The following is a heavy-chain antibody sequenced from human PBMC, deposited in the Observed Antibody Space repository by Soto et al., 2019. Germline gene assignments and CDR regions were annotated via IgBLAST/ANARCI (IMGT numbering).Heavy chain of an antibody. D-gene: IGHD5-12*01. V-gene: IGHV4-30-4*01. Sequence: SETLSLTCTVSGGSISSGDYYWSWIRQPSGKGLEWIGYIYYSGSTYYNPSLKSRVTISVDTSKNQFSLKLSSVTAADTAVYYCARARYSGYDNYFDYWGQGTLVTVSS. CDR1: GGSISSGDYY. CDR3: ARARYSGYDNYFDY. CDR2: IYYSGST. J-gene: IGHJ4*02.